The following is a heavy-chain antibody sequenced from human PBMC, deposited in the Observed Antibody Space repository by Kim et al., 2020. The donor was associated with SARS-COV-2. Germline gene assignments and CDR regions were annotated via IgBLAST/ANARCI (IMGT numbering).Heavy chain of an antibody. J-gene: IGHJ6*02. D-gene: IGHD2-2*01. CDR1: GYTFTSYG. Sequence: ASVKVSCKASGYTFTSYGISWVRQAPGQGLEWMGWISAYNGNTNYAQKLQGRVTMTTDTSTSTAYMELRSLRSDDTAVYYCARMGCSSTSCHHHPIYYYGMDVWGQGTTVTVSS. CDR2: ISAYNGNT. V-gene: IGHV1-18*01. CDR3: ARMGCSSTSCHHHPIYYYGMDV.